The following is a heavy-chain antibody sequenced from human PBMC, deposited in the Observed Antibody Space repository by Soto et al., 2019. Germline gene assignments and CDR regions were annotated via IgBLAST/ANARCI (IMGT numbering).Heavy chain of an antibody. CDR2: IGSNPNYI. CDR1: WFTFRDYS. CDR3: ASSKSSSWYGWFDP. V-gene: IGHV3-21*06. Sequence: TGGSLRLSCAAPWFTFRDYSMNWVRQAPGKGLEWVSSIGSNPNYIYYADSVKGRFTISRDNAKNSLYLQMNSLRAEDTAVYYCASSKSSSWYGWFDPWGQGTPVTVSS. J-gene: IGHJ5*02. D-gene: IGHD6-13*01.